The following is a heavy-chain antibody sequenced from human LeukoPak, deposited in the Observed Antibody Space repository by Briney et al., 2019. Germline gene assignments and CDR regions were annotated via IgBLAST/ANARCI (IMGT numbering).Heavy chain of an antibody. CDR3: ARGVVGPYYDFWSGYYQNNWFDP. Sequence: ASVKVSCKASGYTFTSYDINWVRQATGQGLEWMGWMNPNSGNTGYAQKFQGRVTMTRNTSIRTAYMELSSLRSEDTAVYYCARGVVGPYYDFWSGYYQNNWFDPWGQGTLVTVSS. CDR1: GYTFTSYD. V-gene: IGHV1-8*01. CDR2: MNPNSGNT. J-gene: IGHJ5*02. D-gene: IGHD3-3*01.